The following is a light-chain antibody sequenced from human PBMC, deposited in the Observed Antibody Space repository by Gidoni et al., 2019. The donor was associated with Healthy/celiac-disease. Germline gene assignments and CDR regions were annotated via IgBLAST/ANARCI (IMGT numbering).Light chain of an antibody. CDR3: SSYTSSSTLV. CDR2: DVS. V-gene: IGLV2-14*03. J-gene: IGLJ1*01. CDR1: SSDVGGYNY. Sequence: QSALTQPAPVPGSPGQSITISCTGTSSDVGGYNYVSWYQQHPGKAPKLMIYDVSNRPYGVSNRFSRSKSGNTASLTISRLQAEDEADYYFSSYTSSSTLVFGTGTKFTVL.